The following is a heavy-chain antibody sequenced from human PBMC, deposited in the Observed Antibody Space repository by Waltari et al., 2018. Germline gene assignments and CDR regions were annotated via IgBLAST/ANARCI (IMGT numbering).Heavy chain of an antibody. CDR2: INHMGST. J-gene: IGHJ4*02. V-gene: IGHV4-34*01. CDR3: ARVPHYYDSSGYYG. D-gene: IGHD3-22*01. Sequence: QVQLQQWGAGLLKPSETLSLTCAVYGGSFSGYYWSWIRQPPGKGLEWLGEINHMGSTNYNPSLKSRVTISLDTSKNQFSLKLSSVTAADTAVYYCARVPHYYDSSGYYGWGQGTLVTVSS. CDR1: GGSFSGYY.